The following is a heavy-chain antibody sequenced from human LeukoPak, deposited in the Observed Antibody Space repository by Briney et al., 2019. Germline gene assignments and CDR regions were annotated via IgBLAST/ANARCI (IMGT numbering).Heavy chain of an antibody. CDR3: ARLTVTARIYNWFDP. J-gene: IGHJ5*02. Sequence: PSETLSLTCTVSGGSISSYYWSWVRQPPGKGLEWVGYIYYSGSTNYNPSLKSRVTISVDTSKNQFSLKLSSVTAADTAVYYYARLTVTARIYNWFDPWGQGTLVTVSS. V-gene: IGHV4-59*01. CDR2: IYYSGST. CDR1: GGSISSYY. D-gene: IGHD4-11*01.